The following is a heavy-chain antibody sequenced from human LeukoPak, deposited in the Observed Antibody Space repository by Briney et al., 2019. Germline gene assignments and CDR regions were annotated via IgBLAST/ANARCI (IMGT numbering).Heavy chain of an antibody. D-gene: IGHD3-16*01. CDR2: IYPGDSDI. Sequence: GESLKISCKGSGYAFTNYWIGWVRRMPGKGLEWMGIIYPGDSDIRYSPSFQGQVTISADKSITTAYLQWSSLKASDTAIYYCARRLSALNWFDLWSQGTLVTVSS. J-gene: IGHJ5*02. CDR3: ARRLSALNWFDL. V-gene: IGHV5-51*01. CDR1: GYAFTNYW.